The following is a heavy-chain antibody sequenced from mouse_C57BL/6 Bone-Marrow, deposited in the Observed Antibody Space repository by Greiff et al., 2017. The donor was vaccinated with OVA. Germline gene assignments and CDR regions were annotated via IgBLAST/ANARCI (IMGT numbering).Heavy chain of an antibody. CDR1: GYTFTSYW. Sequence: VQLQQPGAELVMPGASVKLSCKASGYTFTSYWMHWVKQRPGQGLEWIGEIDPSDSYTNYNQKFKGKSTLTVDKSSSTAYIQLSSLTSEDSAVYYCAREGSSGYFDDWGQGTTLTVSS. D-gene: IGHD3-2*02. J-gene: IGHJ2*01. CDR2: IDPSDSYT. V-gene: IGHV1-69*01. CDR3: AREGSSGYFDD.